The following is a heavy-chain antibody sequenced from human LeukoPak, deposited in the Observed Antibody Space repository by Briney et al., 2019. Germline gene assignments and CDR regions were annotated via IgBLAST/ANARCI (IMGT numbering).Heavy chain of an antibody. D-gene: IGHD5-18*01. V-gene: IGHV3-21*01. CDR2: ISSSSSYI. CDR1: GFTFSSYS. Sequence: PGGSLRLSCAASGFTFSSYSMNWARQAPGKGLEWVSSISSSSSYIYYADSVKGRFTISRDNAKNSLYLQMNSLRAEDTAVYYCARDVRPVQLWYPVDYWGQGTLVTVSS. CDR3: ARDVRPVQLWYPVDY. J-gene: IGHJ4*02.